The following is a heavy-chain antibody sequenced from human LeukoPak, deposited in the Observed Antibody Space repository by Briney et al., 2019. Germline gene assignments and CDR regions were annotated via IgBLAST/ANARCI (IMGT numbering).Heavy chain of an antibody. CDR2: ISYDGSNK. CDR3: ARNRYSGYDFDY. Sequence: GGSLRLSCAASGFTFSSYATHWVRQAPGKGLEWVAVISYDGSNKYYADSVKGRFTISRDNSKNTLYLQMNSLRAEDTAVYYCARNRYSGYDFDYWGQGTLVTVSS. D-gene: IGHD5-12*01. V-gene: IGHV3-30*04. J-gene: IGHJ4*02. CDR1: GFTFSSYA.